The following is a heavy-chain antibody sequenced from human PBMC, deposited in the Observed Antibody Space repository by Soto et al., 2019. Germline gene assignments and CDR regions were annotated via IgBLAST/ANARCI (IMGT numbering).Heavy chain of an antibody. V-gene: IGHV4-31*03. Sequence: PXETLSLTCTVSGCSISSGGYYWSWIRQHPGKGLEWIGYIYYSGSTYYNPSLKSRVTISVDTSKNQFSLKLSSVTAADTAVYYCAREVVSSPPEGYNWFDHWGQGTLVTVSS. CDR2: IYYSGST. J-gene: IGHJ5*02. D-gene: IGHD6-6*01. CDR1: GCSISSGGYY. CDR3: AREVVSSPPEGYNWFDH.